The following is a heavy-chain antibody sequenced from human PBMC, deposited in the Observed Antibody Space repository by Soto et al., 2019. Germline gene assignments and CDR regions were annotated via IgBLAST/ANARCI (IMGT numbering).Heavy chain of an antibody. V-gene: IGHV4-34*01. D-gene: IGHD1-26*01. J-gene: IGHJ4*02. Sequence: SETLYLTCAVYGGSFSGHDWSWIRQPPGKGLEWIGDINEGGFTNFNPSLESRITISVDTSKNEYSLKLTSVTAADTAVYFCARGRYGGSYYNLIDYWGQGTVVTAPQ. CDR2: INEGGFT. CDR3: ARGRYGGSYYNLIDY. CDR1: GGSFSGHD.